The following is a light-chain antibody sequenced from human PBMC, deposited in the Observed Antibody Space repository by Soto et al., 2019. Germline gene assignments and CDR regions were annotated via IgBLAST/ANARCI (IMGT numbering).Light chain of an antibody. V-gene: IGKV3-20*01. Sequence: EVMLTQSPGTLSLSPGERATLSCRASQSVSSNYLAWYQQKSGQAPRLLIYGASNRATGIPDRFSGSGSGTDFILTIRRLEPEDFAVYYCQQYDTSPRTFGQGTNVEFK. CDR3: QQYDTSPRT. CDR1: QSVSSNY. CDR2: GAS. J-gene: IGKJ1*01.